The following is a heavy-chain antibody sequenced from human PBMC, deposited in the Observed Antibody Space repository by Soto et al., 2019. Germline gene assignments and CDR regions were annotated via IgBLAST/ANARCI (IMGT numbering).Heavy chain of an antibody. D-gene: IGHD2-15*01. Sequence: SVKVSCKASGFTFTSSAVQWVRQARGQRLEWIGWIVVGSGNTNYAQKFQERVTITRDRSTSTAYMELSSLRSEDTAVYYCAAERAYCSGGSCYSIFSYYYGMDVWGQGTTVTVSS. J-gene: IGHJ6*02. CDR1: GFTFTSSA. CDR2: IVVGSGNT. CDR3: AAERAYCSGGSCYSIFSYYYGMDV. V-gene: IGHV1-58*01.